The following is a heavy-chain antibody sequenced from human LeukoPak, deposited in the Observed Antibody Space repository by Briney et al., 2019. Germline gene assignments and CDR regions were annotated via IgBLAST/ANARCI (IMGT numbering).Heavy chain of an antibody. J-gene: IGHJ4*02. CDR3: AREDFWSGGLDY. Sequence: GSLRLSCAASGFTFSSYGMHWVRQAPGKGLEWVAVISYDGSNKYYADSVKGRFTISRDNSKNTLYLQMNSLRAEDTAVYYCAREDFWSGGLDYWGQGTLVTVSS. D-gene: IGHD3-3*01. CDR2: ISYDGSNK. CDR1: GFTFSSYG. V-gene: IGHV3-30*03.